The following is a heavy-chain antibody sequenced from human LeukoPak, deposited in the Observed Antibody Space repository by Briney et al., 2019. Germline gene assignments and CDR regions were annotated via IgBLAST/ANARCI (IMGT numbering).Heavy chain of an antibody. J-gene: IGHJ6*02. Sequence: PGRSLRLSCAASGFTFSSYGMHWVRQAPGKGLEWVAVIWYDGSNKYYADSVKGRFTISRDNSKNTLYLKMNSLRAEDRAVYYCARDLRERTNYDYDYYYYGMDVWGQGTTVTVSS. CDR1: GFTFSSYG. CDR3: ARDLRERTNYDYDYYYYGMDV. D-gene: IGHD5-12*01. V-gene: IGHV3-33*01. CDR2: IWYDGSNK.